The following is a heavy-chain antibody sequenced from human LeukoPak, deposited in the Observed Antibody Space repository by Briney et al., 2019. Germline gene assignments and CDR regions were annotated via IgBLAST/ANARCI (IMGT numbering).Heavy chain of an antibody. CDR2: INSDGSST. V-gene: IGHV3-74*01. CDR1: GFTFSSYW. CDR3: ARGYYDSSGYFPFDY. D-gene: IGHD3-22*01. Sequence: AGGSLRLSCAASGFTFSSYWMHWVRQAPGKGLVWVSRINSDGSSTSYADSVKGRFTISRDNAKNTLYLQMNSLRAEDTAVYYCARGYYDSSGYFPFDYWGQGILVTVSS. J-gene: IGHJ4*02.